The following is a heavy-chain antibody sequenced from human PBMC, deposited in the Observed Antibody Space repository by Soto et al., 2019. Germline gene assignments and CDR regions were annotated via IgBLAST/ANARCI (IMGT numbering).Heavy chain of an antibody. CDR3: ARDRSGWYDF. CDR1: GYSFTSNR. V-gene: IGHV1-18*01. D-gene: IGHD6-19*01. Sequence: SGKVYCKTSGYSFTSNRLIWVRRAPGQGLEWMGWISPHNGNAKYAQKFQDRVTMTADTAASTVYMELRSLRSEDSAVFYCARDRSGWYDFWGQGTLVTAPQ. J-gene: IGHJ4*02. CDR2: ISPHNGNA.